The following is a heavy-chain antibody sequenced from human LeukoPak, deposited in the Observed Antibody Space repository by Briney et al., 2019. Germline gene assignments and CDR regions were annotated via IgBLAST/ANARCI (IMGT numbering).Heavy chain of an antibody. CDR1: GFTFSSYA. CDR2: ISYDGSNK. V-gene: IGHV3-30-3*01. CDR3: ARDSSSWSPTQYFQH. J-gene: IGHJ1*01. D-gene: IGHD6-13*01. Sequence: QSGGSLRLSCAASGFTFSSYAMHWVRQAPGKGLEWVAVISYDGSNKYYADSVKGRFTISRDNSKNTLYLQTNSLRAEDTAVYYCARDSSSWSPTQYFQHWGQGTLVTVSS.